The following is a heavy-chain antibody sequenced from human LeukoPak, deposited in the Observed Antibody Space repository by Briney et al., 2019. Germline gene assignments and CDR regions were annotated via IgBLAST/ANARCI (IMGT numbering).Heavy chain of an antibody. J-gene: IGHJ4*02. Sequence: GGSLRLSCAASGFTFSSHAMSWVRQAPGKGLEWVSAITSGSGSNVYYTDSLKGRFTISRDNSKDTLYLQMNSLRAEDTAVYYCARHGSWSFDYWGQGTLVTVSA. CDR3: ARHGSWSFDY. V-gene: IGHV3-23*01. CDR1: GFTFSSHA. D-gene: IGHD6-13*01. CDR2: ITSGSGSNV.